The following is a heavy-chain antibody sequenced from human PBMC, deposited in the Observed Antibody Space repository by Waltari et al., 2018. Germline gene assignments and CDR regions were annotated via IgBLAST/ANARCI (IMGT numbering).Heavy chain of an antibody. V-gene: IGHV4-59*12. D-gene: IGHD1-20*01. CDR3: ARFSGIAGTTGNRFDV. CDR1: GGSISGYSY. CDR2: IYGNSVST. J-gene: IGHJ5*02. Sequence: QVKLQQWGEGLVKPSETLSLTCAVYGGSISGYSYWSWIRQPPGKGLEWIAYIYGNSVSTNYNPSLKNRVTISKDTSKNQFSLKLNSVTAADTAVYYWARFSGIAGTTGNRFDVWGPGVLVTVSS.